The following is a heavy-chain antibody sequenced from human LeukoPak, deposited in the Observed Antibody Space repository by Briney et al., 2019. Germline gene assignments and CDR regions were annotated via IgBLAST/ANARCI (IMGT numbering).Heavy chain of an antibody. CDR3: AKPEEYSSPYYFDY. CDR2: IRYDGSNK. Sequence: GGSLRLPCAASGFTFSSYGMHWVRQAPGKGLEWVAFIRYDGSNKYYADSVKGRFTISRDNSKNTLYLQMNSLRAEDTAVYYCAKPEEYSSPYYFDYWGQGTLVTVSS. CDR1: GFTFSSYG. J-gene: IGHJ4*02. D-gene: IGHD6-6*01. V-gene: IGHV3-30*02.